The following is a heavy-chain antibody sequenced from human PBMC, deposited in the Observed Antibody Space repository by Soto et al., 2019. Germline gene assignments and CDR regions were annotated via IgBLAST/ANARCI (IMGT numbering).Heavy chain of an antibody. CDR3: AKDLPLWSGYSFSENH. Sequence: EVQLLESGGGFVKPGGSLRLSCEGSGFIFSSHAMSWVRQAPGKGLEWVSSVSGSGASVHLPDFLKGRFSSSRDNSENTVYLELNNLRVDDTALYYCAKDLPLWSGYSFSENHWGQGTLVTVSS. CDR1: GFIFSSHA. V-gene: IGHV3-23*01. J-gene: IGHJ5*02. CDR2: VSGSGASV. D-gene: IGHD3-3*01.